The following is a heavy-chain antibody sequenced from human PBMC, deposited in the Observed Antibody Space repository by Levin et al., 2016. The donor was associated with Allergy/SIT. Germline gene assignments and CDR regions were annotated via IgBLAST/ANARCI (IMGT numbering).Heavy chain of an antibody. CDR2: ITPGAGDT. Sequence: WVRQAPGQGLEWVGIITPGAGDTKFAPEFQGRVTLTRDTSTTTVYLELSSLTSEDTAVYYCAREPRSSFYFDYWGQGALVTVSS. V-gene: IGHV1-46*01. CDR3: AREPRSSFYFDY. J-gene: IGHJ4*02.